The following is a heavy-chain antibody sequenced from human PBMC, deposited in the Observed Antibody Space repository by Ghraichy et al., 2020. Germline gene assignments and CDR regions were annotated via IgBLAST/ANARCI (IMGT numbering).Heavy chain of an antibody. J-gene: IGHJ4*02. CDR2: ISNDGNIE. Sequence: LSLTCAASGFTFRTFVMHWVRQAPGQVLEWVAVISNDGNIENYADSVKGRFTISRDNFKNTLYVQMNSLRDEDTAVYYCARAEDSGWHVFDSWGQGTLVTVSS. V-gene: IGHV3-30-3*01. CDR1: GFTFRTFV. D-gene: IGHD6-25*01. CDR3: ARAEDSGWHVFDS.